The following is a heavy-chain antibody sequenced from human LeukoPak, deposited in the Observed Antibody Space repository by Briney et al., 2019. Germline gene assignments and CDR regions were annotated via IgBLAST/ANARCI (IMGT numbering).Heavy chain of an antibody. J-gene: IGHJ4*02. CDR3: ARDQSRDSGSYDF. V-gene: IGHV1-69*01. CDR2: INPIFGTA. Sequence: ASVKVSCKASGGTFSSYGVSWVRQAPGQGLEWMGGINPIFGTAKYPQKFQGRVTITADESTSTAYMELSSLRSEDTAVYNCARDQSRDSGSYDFWGQGTLVTVSS. CDR1: GGTFSSYG. D-gene: IGHD1-26*01.